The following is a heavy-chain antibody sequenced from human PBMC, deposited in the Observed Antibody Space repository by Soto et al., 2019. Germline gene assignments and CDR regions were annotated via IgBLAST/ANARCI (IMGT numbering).Heavy chain of an antibody. CDR1: GVSISTGGYY. CDR3: ARGSQLERDAFDI. D-gene: IGHD1-1*01. V-gene: IGHV4-31*03. J-gene: IGHJ3*02. Sequence: KPSETLSLTCTVSGVSISTGGYYWSWIRQHPGRGLEWIGYIYYTGSTFYNPSLKSRVTMSLDTSENQFSLKLSSVTVADTAVYYCARGSQLERDAFDIWGQGTMVTVSS. CDR2: IYYTGST.